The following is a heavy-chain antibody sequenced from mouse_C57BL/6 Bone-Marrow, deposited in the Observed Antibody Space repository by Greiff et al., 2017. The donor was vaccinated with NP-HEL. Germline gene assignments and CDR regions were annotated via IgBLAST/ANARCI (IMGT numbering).Heavy chain of an antibody. J-gene: IGHJ3*01. CDR1: GFTFSSYA. CDR3: ARAYGNSACFAY. D-gene: IGHD2-1*01. Sequence: EVQVVESGGGLVKPGGSLKLSCAASGFTFSSYAMSWVRQTPEKRLEWVATISHGGSYTYYPDNVKGRCTITRDNAKNNQYLQMSHLTSEDTAMYCCARAYGNSACFAYWGQGTLVTVSA. CDR2: ISHGGSYT. V-gene: IGHV5-4*01.